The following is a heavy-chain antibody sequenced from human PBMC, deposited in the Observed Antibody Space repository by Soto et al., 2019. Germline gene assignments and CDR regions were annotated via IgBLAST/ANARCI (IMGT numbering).Heavy chain of an antibody. Sequence: QVQLVESGGGVVQPGRSLRLSCAASGFTFNNYAMHWVRQAPGKGLEWVAVISYDGSNKYYADSVKGRFTISRDNSKNTLYLQMNSLRAEDTAVYYCARDGVDIVATIQLDYWGQGTLVTVYS. CDR3: ARDGVDIVATIQLDY. CDR1: GFTFNNYA. D-gene: IGHD5-12*01. CDR2: ISYDGSNK. J-gene: IGHJ4*02. V-gene: IGHV3-30-3*01.